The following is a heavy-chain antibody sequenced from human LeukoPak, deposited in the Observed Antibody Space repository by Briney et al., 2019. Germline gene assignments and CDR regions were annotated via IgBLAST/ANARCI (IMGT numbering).Heavy chain of an antibody. CDR2: IYGGGST. Sequence: GGSLRLSCVVSGFTVSSKYMSWVRQAPGKGLEWVSSIYGGGSTFYADSGKGRFTISRDTSKNTIYLQMSSLIPEDTAVYYCASATYCSGDCYAFFDYWGQGILVTVSS. CDR1: GFTVSSKY. D-gene: IGHD2-21*02. J-gene: IGHJ4*02. CDR3: ASATYCSGDCYAFFDY. V-gene: IGHV3-66*02.